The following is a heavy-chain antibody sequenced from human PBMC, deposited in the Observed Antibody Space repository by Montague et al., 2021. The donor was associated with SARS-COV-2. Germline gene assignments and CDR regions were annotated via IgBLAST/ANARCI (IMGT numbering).Heavy chain of an antibody. J-gene: IGHJ5*01. CDR1: GGSITYSSYY. V-gene: IGHV4-39*07. D-gene: IGHD3-10*01. CDR3: ARASFYYGSGSHYNNWFDS. Sequence: SETLSLTCTMSGGSITYSSYYWGWIRLPPGKGPEWIGSIYYSGTAYYNASLKSRVTMSLVMSKNQLSLRLKSTTAADTAVYFCARASFYYGSGSHYNNWFDSWGQGTVVTVSS. CDR2: IYYSGTA.